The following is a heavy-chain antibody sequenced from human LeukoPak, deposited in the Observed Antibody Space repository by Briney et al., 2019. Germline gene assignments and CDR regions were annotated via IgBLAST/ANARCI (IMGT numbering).Heavy chain of an antibody. J-gene: IGHJ4*02. CDR2: IWYDGSNK. CDR3: ARENIVVVPAAIGPLGY. CDR1: GFTFSSYG. V-gene: IGHV3-33*01. D-gene: IGHD2-2*02. Sequence: TGGSLRLSCAASGFTFSSYGMHWVRQAPGKGLEWVAVIWYDGSNKYYADSVKGRFTISRDNSKNTLYLQMNSLRAEDTAVYYCARENIVVVPAAIGPLGYWGQGTLVTVSS.